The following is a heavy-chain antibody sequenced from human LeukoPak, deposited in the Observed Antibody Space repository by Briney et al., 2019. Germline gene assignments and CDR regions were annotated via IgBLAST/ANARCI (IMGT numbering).Heavy chain of an antibody. J-gene: IGHJ4*02. CDR2: IIPILGTA. Sequence: SVKVSCKASGGTFSSYAISWVRQAPGQGLEWMGGIIPILGTANYAQKFQGRVTITADESTSTAYMELSSLRSEDTAVYYCARGFYGDYGYYFDYWGQGTLVTVSS. CDR1: GGTFSSYA. V-gene: IGHV1-69*13. CDR3: ARGFYGDYGYYFDY. D-gene: IGHD4-17*01.